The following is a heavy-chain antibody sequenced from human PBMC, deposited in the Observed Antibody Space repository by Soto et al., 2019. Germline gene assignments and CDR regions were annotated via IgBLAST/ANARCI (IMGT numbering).Heavy chain of an antibody. CDR1: GYSFTDHY. D-gene: IGHD4-17*01. Sequence: QVQLVQSGAEVKKPGASVKVSCKASGYSFTDHYMHWVRQAPGQGLEWMGWINPNNGNTNYVQMFQGRVTRTRDTSISTAYMELSSLRSDDTAVYYCARETGSTVVTPDYWGQGTLVTVSS. V-gene: IGHV1-2*02. CDR2: INPNNGNT. CDR3: ARETGSTVVTPDY. J-gene: IGHJ4*02.